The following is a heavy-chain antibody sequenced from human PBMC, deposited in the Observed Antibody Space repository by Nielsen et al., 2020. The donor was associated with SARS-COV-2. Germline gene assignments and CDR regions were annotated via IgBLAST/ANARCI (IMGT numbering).Heavy chain of an antibody. J-gene: IGHJ4*02. D-gene: IGHD3-10*01. CDR1: GFTFDDYA. Sequence: GGSLRLSCAASGFTFDDYAMHWVRQAPGKGLEWVSGISWNSGSIAYADSVKGRFTISRDNAKSSLYLQMNSLRAEDTALYYCARGQKRGFDYWGQGTLVTVSS. V-gene: IGHV3-9*01. CDR3: ARGQKRGFDY. CDR2: ISWNSGSI.